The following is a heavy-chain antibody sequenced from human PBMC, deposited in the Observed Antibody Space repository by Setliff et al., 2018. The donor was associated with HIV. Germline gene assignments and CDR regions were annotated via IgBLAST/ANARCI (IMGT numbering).Heavy chain of an antibody. D-gene: IGHD6-6*01. J-gene: IGHJ4*02. CDR3: VIGSAARPFDY. CDR2: LDPKDGKT. Sequence: ASVKVPCKVSGYTLTELSRHWVRQAPGKGLEWMGGLDPKDGKTMYAQKFQGRVTMTEDTSTDTAHMELRSLRSEDTAVYYCVIGSAARPFDYWGQGTLVTVSS. V-gene: IGHV1-24*01. CDR1: GYTLTELS.